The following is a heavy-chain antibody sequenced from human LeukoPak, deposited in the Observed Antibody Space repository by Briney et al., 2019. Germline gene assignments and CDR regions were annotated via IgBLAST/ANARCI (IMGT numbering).Heavy chain of an antibody. D-gene: IGHD5-24*01. Sequence: GGSPRLSCAASGFAFSSYWMHWVRQAPGKGLVWVSRINSDGSSTSYADSVKGRFTISRDNAKNTLYLQMNSLRAEDTAVYYCAREGLQGNAFGIWGQGTMVTVSS. J-gene: IGHJ3*02. CDR1: GFAFSSYW. CDR3: AREGLQGNAFGI. CDR2: INSDGSST. V-gene: IGHV3-74*01.